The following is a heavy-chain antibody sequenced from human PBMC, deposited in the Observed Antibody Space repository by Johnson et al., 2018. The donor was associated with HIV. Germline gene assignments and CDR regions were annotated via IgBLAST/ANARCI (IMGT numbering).Heavy chain of an antibody. J-gene: IGHJ3*02. CDR3: AREFIAPELCDAFDI. CDR2: ISFDGSNK. Sequence: QVQLVESGGGVVQPGRSLRLSCAASGFTFSSYGMHWVRQAPGKGLEWVAVISFDGSNKYYADSLRGRFTISRDNAKNSLYLQMNSLRAEDTALYYCAREFIAPELCDAFDIWGQGTMVTVSS. CDR1: GFTFSSYG. D-gene: IGHD6-25*01. V-gene: IGHV3-30*19.